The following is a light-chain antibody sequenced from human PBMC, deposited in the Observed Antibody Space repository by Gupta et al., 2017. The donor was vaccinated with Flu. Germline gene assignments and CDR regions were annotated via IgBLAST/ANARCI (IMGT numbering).Light chain of an antibody. V-gene: IGKV3-15*01. CDR1: QSVSSN. Sequence: PATLSVSPGERATLSCMTSQSVSSNLAWYQQKPGQAPRLLIYGASTRATGIPARFSGSGSGTEFTLTISSLQSEDFAVYYCQQYNNWLWTFGQGTKVEIK. CDR2: GAS. CDR3: QQYNNWLWT. J-gene: IGKJ1*01.